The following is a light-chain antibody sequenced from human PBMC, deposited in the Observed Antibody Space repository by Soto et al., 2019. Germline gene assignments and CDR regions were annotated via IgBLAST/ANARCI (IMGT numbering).Light chain of an antibody. J-gene: IGKJ1*01. Sequence: EIVLTKSPGTLSLSPGERATLSCRASQSVGHNYLAWYQQKLGQAPRLLIYSASYRTTGTPDRFSGSGTGTDFTLTISGLEPEDFAVYYCQQYGSSQGTFGQGTTVEIK. CDR2: SAS. V-gene: IGKV3-20*01. CDR3: QQYGSSQGT. CDR1: QSVGHNY.